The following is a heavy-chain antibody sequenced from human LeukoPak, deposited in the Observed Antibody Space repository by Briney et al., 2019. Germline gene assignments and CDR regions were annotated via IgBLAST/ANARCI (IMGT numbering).Heavy chain of an antibody. Sequence: KSSETLSLTCTVSGGSISSSSYYWSWIRQPPGKGLEWIASIDSSGTAYYNPSLKSPVTISLDTSKNHFSLMLSSVTAADTAVYYCTRGQRYCTGRTCYKNWFDSWGQGTLVTVSA. CDR1: GGSISSSSYY. CDR3: TRGQRYCTGRTCYKNWFDS. CDR2: IDSSGTA. J-gene: IGHJ5*01. V-gene: IGHV4-39*07. D-gene: IGHD2-8*02.